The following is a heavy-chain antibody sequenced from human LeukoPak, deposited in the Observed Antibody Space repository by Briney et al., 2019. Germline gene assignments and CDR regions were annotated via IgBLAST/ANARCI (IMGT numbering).Heavy chain of an antibody. CDR1: GYTFTGYY. D-gene: IGHD1-26*01. CDR3: SRSIVGATPIDY. Sequence: ASVKVSCKASGYTFTGYYMHWVRQAPGQGLEWMGWINPKSGGTSYAQRFQGRVTMTRDTSISTAYMELCRLRSDDSAVYYCSRSIVGATPIDYWGQGTLVTVSS. V-gene: IGHV1-2*02. CDR2: INPKSGGT. J-gene: IGHJ4*02.